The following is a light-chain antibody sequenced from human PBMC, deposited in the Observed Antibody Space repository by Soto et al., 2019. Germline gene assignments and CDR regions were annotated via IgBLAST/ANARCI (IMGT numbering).Light chain of an antibody. V-gene: IGLV2-11*01. CDR2: DVR. J-gene: IGLJ2*01. CDR3: CSYAGSYTPVV. Sequence: QSALTQPRSVSGSPGQSVTISCTGTSIDVGGYNYVSWYQQHPGKAPKLMIYDVRERPSGVPDRFSGSKSGNTASLTISGLQAEDEADYYCCSYAGSYTPVVFGGGTKVTVL. CDR1: SIDVGGYNY.